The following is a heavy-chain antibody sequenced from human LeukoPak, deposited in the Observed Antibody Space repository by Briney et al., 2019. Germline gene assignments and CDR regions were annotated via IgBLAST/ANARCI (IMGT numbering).Heavy chain of an antibody. CDR2: IYYSGST. CDR1: GGSISSGDYY. J-gene: IGHJ6*02. CDR3: ARGDSSSWYYYYGMDV. V-gene: IGHV4-30-4*01. Sequence: SETLSLTCTVSGGSISSGDYYWSWIRQPPGKCLEWIGYIYYSGSTYYNPSLKSRVTISVDTSKNQFSLKLSSVTAADTAVYYCARGDSSSWYYYYGMDVWGQGTTVTVSS. D-gene: IGHD6-13*01.